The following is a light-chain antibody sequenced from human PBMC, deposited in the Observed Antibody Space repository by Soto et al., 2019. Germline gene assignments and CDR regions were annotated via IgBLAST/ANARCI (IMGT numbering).Light chain of an antibody. J-gene: IGKJ1*01. V-gene: IGKV3-15*01. CDR1: QSVSSN. CDR3: QQYNNWPQT. CDR2: GAS. Sequence: EIVMTQSPATLSVSPGERATLSCRASQSVSSNLAWYQQNPGQAPRLLIYGASTRATGIPARFSGSGSGTEFTLTISGLQSEDFAVYYCQQYNNWPQTFGQGTKVEIK.